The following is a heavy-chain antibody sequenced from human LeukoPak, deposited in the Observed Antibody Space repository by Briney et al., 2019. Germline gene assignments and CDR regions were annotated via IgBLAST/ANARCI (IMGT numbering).Heavy chain of an antibody. J-gene: IGHJ6*02. CDR1: GFTFSSYS. Sequence: GGSLRLSCAASGFTFSSYSMKWVRKAPGKGLDWVSSIHSSSNYINYVDSVKGRFTISRDNAKNSLYLQMNSLRAEDTAVYYCAKVAGYQPYYGMDVWGQETTVTVSS. V-gene: IGHV3-21*06. CDR2: IHSSSNYI. CDR3: AKVAGYQPYYGMDV. D-gene: IGHD2-2*01.